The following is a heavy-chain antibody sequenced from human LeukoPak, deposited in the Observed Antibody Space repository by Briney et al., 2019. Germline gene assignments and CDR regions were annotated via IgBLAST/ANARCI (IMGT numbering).Heavy chain of an antibody. V-gene: IGHV1-69*06. Sequence: GASVKVSCKPSGGTFITYGISWVRQAPGQRLEWMGRIIPLFGTTDYAEKFQGTVTITADKSTNTAYMELSSLSSEDTATYYCARENFGDFAPGAFDMWGQGTMVTVSS. D-gene: IGHD2/OR15-2a*01. J-gene: IGHJ3*02. CDR2: IIPLFGTT. CDR1: GGTFITYG. CDR3: ARENFGDFAPGAFDM.